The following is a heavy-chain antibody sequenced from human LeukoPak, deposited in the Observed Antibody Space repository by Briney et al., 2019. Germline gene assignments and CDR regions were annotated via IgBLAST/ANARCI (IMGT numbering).Heavy chain of an antibody. CDR3: GRVGDYVDFYYYYYYMDV. J-gene: IGHJ6*03. D-gene: IGHD4-17*01. Sequence: SETLSLTCAVYGGSFSGYYWSWIRQPPGKGLEWIGEINHSGSTNYNPSLKSRVTISVDTSKNQFSLKLSSVAAADTAVYYCGRVGDYVDFYYYYYYMDVWGKGTTVTVSS. CDR2: INHSGST. V-gene: IGHV4-34*01. CDR1: GGSFSGYY.